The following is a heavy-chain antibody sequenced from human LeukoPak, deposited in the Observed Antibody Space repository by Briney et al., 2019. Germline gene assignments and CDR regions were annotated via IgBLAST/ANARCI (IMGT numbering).Heavy chain of an antibody. CDR3: AINRGSNSWFFFDY. CDR1: GFTFSSYA. V-gene: IGHV3-23*01. Sequence: PGGSLRLSCAASGFTFSSYAMSWVRQAPGKGLEWVSSISGSGGGTYYADSVEGRFTISRDNSKNTLSLQMNSLRAEDTAVYYCAINRGSNSWFFFDYWGQGTLVTVSS. J-gene: IGHJ4*02. D-gene: IGHD6-13*01. CDR2: ISGSGGGT.